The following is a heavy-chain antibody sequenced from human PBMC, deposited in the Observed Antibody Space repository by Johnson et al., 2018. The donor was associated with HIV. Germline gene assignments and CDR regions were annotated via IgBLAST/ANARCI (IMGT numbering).Heavy chain of an antibody. CDR3: ARDQAYSSSWEGVFDI. D-gene: IGHD6-13*01. CDR1: GFTFSSYD. CDR2: IGTAGDT. V-gene: IGHV3-13*01. J-gene: IGHJ3*02. Sequence: VQLVESGGGLKQPGGSLRLSCAASGFTFSSYDMHWVRQATGKGLEWVSTIGTAGDTYYPGSVKGRFTVSREDAKNSLYLQMNSLRAGDTALYYCARDQAYSSSWEGVFDIWGQGTRVIVSS.